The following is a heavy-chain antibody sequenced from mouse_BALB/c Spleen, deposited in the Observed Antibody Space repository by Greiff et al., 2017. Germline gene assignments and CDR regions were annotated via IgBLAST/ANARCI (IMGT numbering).Heavy chain of an antibody. CDR3: ARQGGYYYFDY. J-gene: IGHJ2*01. Sequence: EVKLVESGGGLVKPGGSLKLSCAASGFTFSSYAMSWVRQTPEKRLEWVATISSGGSYTYYPDSVKGRFTISRDNAKNTLYLQMSSLRSEDTAVYYCARQGGYYYFDYWGQGTTLTVSS. CDR1: GFTFSSYA. CDR2: ISSGGSYT. V-gene: IGHV5-9-3*01. D-gene: IGHD2-3*01.